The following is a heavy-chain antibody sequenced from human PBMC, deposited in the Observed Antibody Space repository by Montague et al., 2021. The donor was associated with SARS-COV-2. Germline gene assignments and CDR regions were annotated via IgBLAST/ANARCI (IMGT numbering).Heavy chain of an antibody. D-gene: IGHD4-17*01. CDR2: ISSSSSSYI. Sequence: SLRLSCAASGFTFSSYNMNWVRQAPGKGLEWVSSISSSSSSYIYYADSVKGRFTISRDNAKNSLYLQMNSLRAEDTAVYYCARTLTTVTSDYFDYWGQGTLVTVSS. J-gene: IGHJ4*02. CDR3: ARTLTTVTSDYFDY. CDR1: GFTFSSYN. V-gene: IGHV3-21*01.